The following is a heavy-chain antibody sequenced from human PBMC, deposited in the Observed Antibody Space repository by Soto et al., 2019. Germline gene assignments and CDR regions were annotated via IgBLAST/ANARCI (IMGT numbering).Heavy chain of an antibody. V-gene: IGHV3-33*01. CDR1: GFTFSSYG. CDR2: IWYDGSNK. J-gene: IGHJ4*02. CDR3: ARVGGSISPFDY. D-gene: IGHD1-26*01. Sequence: GGSLRLSCAASGFTFSSYGMHWVRQAPGKGLEWVAVIWYDGSNKYYADSVKGRFTISRDNSKNTLYLQMNSLRAEDTAVYYCARVGGSISPFDYWGQGTLVTVPS.